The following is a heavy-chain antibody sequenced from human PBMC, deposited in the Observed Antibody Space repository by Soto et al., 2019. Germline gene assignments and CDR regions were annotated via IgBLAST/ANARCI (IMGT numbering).Heavy chain of an antibody. D-gene: IGHD5-12*01. V-gene: IGHV4-59*01. CDR2: IYYSGST. CDR3: ARVNSGYDNDNGMDV. J-gene: IGHJ6*02. CDR1: GDSISSFY. Sequence: SETLSLTCTVSGDSISSFYWSCLRQPPGKGLEGIGYIYYSGSTNYNPSLTIRATISIDTSKNQFSLNLRSVTAADTAIYYCARVNSGYDNDNGMDVWGQGTMVT.